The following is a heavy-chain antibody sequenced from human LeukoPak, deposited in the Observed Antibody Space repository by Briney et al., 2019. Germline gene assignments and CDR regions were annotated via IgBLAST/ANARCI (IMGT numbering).Heavy chain of an antibody. D-gene: IGHD6-13*01. V-gene: IGHV4-4*02. Sequence: PSGTLSLTCAVSGGSISSSNWWSWVRQPPGKGLEWIGEIYHSGSTNYNPSLKSRVTISVDKSKNQFSLKLSSVTAADTAVYYCATAYSSSWDYFDYWGQGTLVTVSS. J-gene: IGHJ4*02. CDR2: IYHSGST. CDR1: GGSISSSNW. CDR3: ATAYSSSWDYFDY.